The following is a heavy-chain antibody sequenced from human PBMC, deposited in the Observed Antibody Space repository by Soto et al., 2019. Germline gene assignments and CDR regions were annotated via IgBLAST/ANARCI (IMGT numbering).Heavy chain of an antibody. Sequence: GGSLRLSCAGSGFTFNKAWMNWVRQAPGKGLEWVGRIKSKTDGETTDYAALVRDRVIISRDDSKNMLYLYVNRLKAEDTAMYYCATQQYFDASGFSLDQWGQGTLVTVSS. J-gene: IGHJ4*02. CDR3: ATQQYFDASGFSLDQ. D-gene: IGHD3-22*01. V-gene: IGHV3-15*07. CDR1: GFTFNKAW. CDR2: IKSKTDGETT.